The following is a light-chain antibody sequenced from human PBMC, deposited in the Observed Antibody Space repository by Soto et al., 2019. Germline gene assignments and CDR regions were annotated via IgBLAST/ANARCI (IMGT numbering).Light chain of an antibody. CDR3: SSSTTRGTRV. CDR2: DVS. Sequence: QSALTQPASVSGSPGQSITISCTGTNSDVGAYKPVSWYQHHPGKAPKLMIYDVSYRPSGVSNRFCGSQSGNTASLTISGLQPEDESDYYCSSSTTRGTRVFGTGTKVTVL. V-gene: IGLV2-14*03. CDR1: NSDVGAYKP. J-gene: IGLJ1*01.